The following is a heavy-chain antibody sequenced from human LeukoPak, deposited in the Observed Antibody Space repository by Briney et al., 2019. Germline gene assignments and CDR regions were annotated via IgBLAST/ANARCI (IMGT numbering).Heavy chain of an antibody. CDR2: INGDGGRT. J-gene: IGHJ4*02. D-gene: IGHD3-10*01. Sequence: PGGSLRLSCAASGFTFDAYAMHWVRQAPGKGLEWVSFINGDGGRTYYADSVKGRFTISGDNSKNSLYLQMNSLRTEDTALYYCAKVIWFGPYYFDHWGQGTLVTVSS. CDR3: AKVIWFGPYYFDH. V-gene: IGHV3-43*02. CDR1: GFTFDAYA.